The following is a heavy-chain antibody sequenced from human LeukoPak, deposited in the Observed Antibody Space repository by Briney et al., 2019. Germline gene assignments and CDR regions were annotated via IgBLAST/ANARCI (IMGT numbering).Heavy chain of an antibody. Sequence: GRSLRLSCAASGFTFSSYAMHWVRQAPGKGLEWVAVISYDGSNKYYADSVKGRFTISRDNSKNTLYLQMNSLRAEDTAVYYCARCPGGGDCYPRYWGQGTLVTASS. J-gene: IGHJ4*02. CDR3: ARCPGGGDCYPRY. D-gene: IGHD2-21*02. V-gene: IGHV3-30-3*01. CDR1: GFTFSSYA. CDR2: ISYDGSNK.